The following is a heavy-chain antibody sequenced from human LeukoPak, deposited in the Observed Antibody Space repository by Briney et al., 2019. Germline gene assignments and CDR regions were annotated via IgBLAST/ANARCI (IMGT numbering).Heavy chain of an antibody. Sequence: GVSLRLSCAASGFSVSSNYMRWVRQAPGKGLESVSVIYSGGSTYYADSVKGRFTISRDNSKNTLYLQMNSLRAEDTAVYYCARATGQMIATYYFDYWGQGTLVTVSS. CDR2: IYSGGST. V-gene: IGHV3-66*01. J-gene: IGHJ4*02. CDR3: ARATGQMIATYYFDY. CDR1: GFSVSSNY. D-gene: IGHD4-11*01.